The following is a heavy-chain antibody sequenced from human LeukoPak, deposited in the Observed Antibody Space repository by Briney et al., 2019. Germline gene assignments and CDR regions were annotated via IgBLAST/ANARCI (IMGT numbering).Heavy chain of an antibody. Sequence: SGGSLRLSCAASGFTFSTYWMHWVRQAPGEGLVWASRSNIDGRTTSYADSVKGRFTISRDNAKNMLYLQMNSLRAEDTAVYYCARIEDRGAAFDSWGQGTLVTVSS. CDR1: GFTFSTYW. J-gene: IGHJ4*02. CDR3: ARIEDRGAAFDS. CDR2: SNIDGRTT. V-gene: IGHV3-74*01. D-gene: IGHD3-22*01.